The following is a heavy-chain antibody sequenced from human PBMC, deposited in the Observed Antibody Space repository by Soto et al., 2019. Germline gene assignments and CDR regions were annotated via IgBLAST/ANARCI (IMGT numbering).Heavy chain of an antibody. V-gene: IGHV3-21*01. J-gene: IGHJ6*02. CDR3: ARSTSLGGMDV. D-gene: IGHD1-1*01. CDR2: IRRSGDYT. Sequence: EVQLVESGGGLVMPGGSLRLSCIASGFSFSTYSMNWVRQAPGKGLEWVSSIRRSGDYTYYADSLKGRFTISRDNANTSLSLQMISLRAEDTAVYYCARSTSLGGMDVWGQGTTVTVSS. CDR1: GFSFSTYS.